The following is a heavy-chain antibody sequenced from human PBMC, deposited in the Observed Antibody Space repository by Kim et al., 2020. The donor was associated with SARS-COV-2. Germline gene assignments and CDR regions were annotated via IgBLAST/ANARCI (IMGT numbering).Heavy chain of an antibody. Sequence: GGSLRLSCAASGFTFSSYAMHWVRQAPGKGLEYVSAISSNGGSTYYADSVKGRFTISRDNSKNTLYLQMGSLRAEDMAVYYCARSKYSGSYYYGMDVGGQGTTVTVSS. V-gene: IGHV3-64*02. J-gene: IGHJ6*02. D-gene: IGHD1-26*01. CDR2: ISSNGGST. CDR1: GFTFSSYA. CDR3: ARSKYSGSYYYGMDV.